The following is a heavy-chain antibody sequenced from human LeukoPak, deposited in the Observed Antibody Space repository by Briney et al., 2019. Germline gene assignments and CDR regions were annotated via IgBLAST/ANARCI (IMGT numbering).Heavy chain of an antibody. Sequence: GGSLRLSCAASGFTFRTYAMTWVRPAPGKGLAWVSLLSRGGDVTYYADSVKGRFTISRDSSKNTLYLQMHSLSAEDTAVYYCAARPGEVAVPYDYWGQGTLVTVSS. D-gene: IGHD2-15*01. CDR3: AARPGEVAVPYDY. V-gene: IGHV3-23*01. CDR2: LSRGGDVT. J-gene: IGHJ4*02. CDR1: GFTFRTYA.